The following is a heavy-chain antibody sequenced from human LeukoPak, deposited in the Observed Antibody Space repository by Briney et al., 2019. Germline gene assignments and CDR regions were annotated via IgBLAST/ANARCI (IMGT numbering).Heavy chain of an antibody. V-gene: IGHV4-30-4*01. CDR3: ARVITSADAFDI. Sequence: SQTLSLTCTVSGGSISSGDYYWSRLRQPPGKGLEWIGYIYYSGSTYYNPSLKSRVTISVDTSKNQFSLKLSSVTAAYTAVYYCARVITSADAFDIWGQGTMVTVSS. CDR1: GGSISSGDYY. J-gene: IGHJ3*02. D-gene: IGHD3-16*01. CDR2: IYYSGST.